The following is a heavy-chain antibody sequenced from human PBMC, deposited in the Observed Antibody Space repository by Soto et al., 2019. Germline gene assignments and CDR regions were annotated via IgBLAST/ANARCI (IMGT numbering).Heavy chain of an antibody. V-gene: IGHV1-8*01. J-gene: IGHJ6*02. Sequence: QVQLVQSGAEVKKPGASVKVSCKASGYTFTSYDINWVRQATGQGLEWMGWMNPNSGNTGYAQKFQGRVTMTRNTSRSTAYMELSSLRSEDTAVYYCARCRRDYGRKSMDVWGQGTTVTVSS. CDR3: ARCRRDYGRKSMDV. CDR1: GYTFTSYD. D-gene: IGHD4-17*01. CDR2: MNPNSGNT.